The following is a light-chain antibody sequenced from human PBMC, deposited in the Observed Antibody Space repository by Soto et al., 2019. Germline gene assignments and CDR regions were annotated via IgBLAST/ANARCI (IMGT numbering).Light chain of an antibody. J-gene: IGKJ2*01. CDR1: QGIRND. CDR2: AAS. Sequence: AIQMTQSPSSLSASVGDRVTITCRASQGIRNDLGWYQQKPGKAPKLLSYAASSLQSGVPSRFSGSGAGTDFTLTISSLQPEDFATYYCLQDYNYPRTFGQGTKLEIK. CDR3: LQDYNYPRT. V-gene: IGKV1-6*01.